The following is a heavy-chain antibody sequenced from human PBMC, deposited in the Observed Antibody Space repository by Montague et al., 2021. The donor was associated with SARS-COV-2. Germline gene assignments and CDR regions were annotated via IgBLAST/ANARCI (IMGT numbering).Heavy chain of an antibody. CDR2: ISGSGST. J-gene: IGHJ6*02. Sequence: SETLSLTCTVSGGSISSFYWSWFRQPPGKGLEWIGYISGSGSTNYNPSLKSRVTMSVDTSKNQFSLKLSSVTAADTALYYCARDRPRSYYNGSGTYTWGGYGMDVWGQGTTVTVS. CDR1: GGSISSFY. V-gene: IGHV4-59*12. CDR3: ARDRPRSYYNGSGTYTWGGYGMDV. D-gene: IGHD3-10*01.